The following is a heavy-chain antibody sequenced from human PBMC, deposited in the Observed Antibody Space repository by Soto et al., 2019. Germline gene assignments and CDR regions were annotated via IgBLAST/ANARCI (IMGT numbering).Heavy chain of an antibody. V-gene: IGHV4-31*03. D-gene: IGHD6-19*01. CDR1: GGSISSGGYY. Sequence: PSETLSLTCTVSGGSISSGGYYWSWIRQHPGKGLEWIGYIYYSGSTYYNPPLKSRVTISVDTSKNQFSLKLSSVTAADTAVYYCARDSPIAVAGMGGGRFDHWGQGTLVTVST. CDR2: IYYSGST. CDR3: ARDSPIAVAGMGGGRFDH. J-gene: IGHJ5*02.